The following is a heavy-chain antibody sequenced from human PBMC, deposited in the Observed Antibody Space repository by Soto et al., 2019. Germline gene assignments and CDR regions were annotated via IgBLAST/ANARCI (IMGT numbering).Heavy chain of an antibody. V-gene: IGHV1-18*01. J-gene: IGHJ6*02. Sequence: QVQLVQSGAEVKKPGASVKVSCKASGYTFTSYGISWVRQAPGQGLEWMGWISAYNGNTNYVQKPQGRVTMTTDTSTRTAYMERRSLRSDDTAVYYCARDRGGDGMDVWGQGTTVTVSS. D-gene: IGHD3-16*01. CDR2: ISAYNGNT. CDR1: GYTFTSYG. CDR3: ARDRGGDGMDV.